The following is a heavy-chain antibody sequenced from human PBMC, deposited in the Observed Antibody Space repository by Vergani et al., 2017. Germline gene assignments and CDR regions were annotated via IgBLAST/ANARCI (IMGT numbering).Heavy chain of an antibody. CDR2: VYHSGST. J-gene: IGHJ4*02. CDR1: GDSINTADY. Sequence: QVHLQESGPGLVKPSETLSLTCSVSGDSINTADYWGWIRKPPGKGLEWIGSVYHSGSTSYNPSLQSRVTISVDTSKNLFSLNLNSMTAADTAIYYCAKNSSGGFFDNWGQGALVTVSS. CDR3: AKNSSGGFFDN. V-gene: IGHV4-38-2*02. D-gene: IGHD6-25*01.